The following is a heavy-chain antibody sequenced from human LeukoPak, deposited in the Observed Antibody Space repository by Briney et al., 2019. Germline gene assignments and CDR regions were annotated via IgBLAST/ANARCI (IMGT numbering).Heavy chain of an antibody. D-gene: IGHD3-22*01. CDR2: INPSGGST. Sequence: ASVKVSCKASGYTFTSYYIHWVRQAPGQGLEWMGIINPSGGSTGYAQKFQGRVTMTRDTSTSTVYMELSSLRSEDTAVYYCARTHMDYYDSSGYLYYFDYWGQGTLVTVSS. V-gene: IGHV1-46*01. CDR1: GYTFTSYY. CDR3: ARTHMDYYDSSGYLYYFDY. J-gene: IGHJ4*02.